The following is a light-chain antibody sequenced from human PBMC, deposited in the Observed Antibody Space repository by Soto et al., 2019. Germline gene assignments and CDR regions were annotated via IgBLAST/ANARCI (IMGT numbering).Light chain of an antibody. Sequence: DIPLTQSPSSLSASKGATVTITCRASLPINSDLIWYQQKPGKPPRLLLYDASSLQIGVSSRFSGSGSGTDFTLTISDLQPDDLGTYYCQQSYVTPLTFGGGTKLEI. CDR2: DAS. V-gene: IGKV1-39*01. J-gene: IGKJ4*01. CDR3: QQSYVTPLT. CDR1: LPINSD.